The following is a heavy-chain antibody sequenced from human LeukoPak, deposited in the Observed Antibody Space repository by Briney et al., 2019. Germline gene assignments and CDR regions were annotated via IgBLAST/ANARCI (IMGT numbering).Heavy chain of an antibody. CDR2: INHSGST. CDR3: ARGWRPVVVVPAAFLDY. D-gene: IGHD2-2*01. Sequence: SETLSLTCTVSGGSISSYYWSWIRQPPGKGLEWIGEINHSGSTNYNPSLKSRVTISVDTSKNQFSLKLSSVTAADTAVYYCARGWRPVVVVPAAFLDYWGQGTLVTVSS. CDR1: GGSISSYY. J-gene: IGHJ4*02. V-gene: IGHV4-34*01.